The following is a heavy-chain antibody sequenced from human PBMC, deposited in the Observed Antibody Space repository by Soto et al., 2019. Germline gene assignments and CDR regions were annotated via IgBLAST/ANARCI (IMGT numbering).Heavy chain of an antibody. Sequence: QVQLQESGPGLVKPSETLSLTCTVSGGSISSYYWSWIRQPPGKGLEWIGYIYYSGSTNYNPSLKSRVTISVDTSKNQFSLKLSSVTAADAAVYYCARAWGDLFDYWGQGTLVTVS. J-gene: IGHJ4*02. V-gene: IGHV4-59*01. CDR1: GGSISSYY. CDR3: ARAWGDLFDY. CDR2: IYYSGST. D-gene: IGHD3-16*01.